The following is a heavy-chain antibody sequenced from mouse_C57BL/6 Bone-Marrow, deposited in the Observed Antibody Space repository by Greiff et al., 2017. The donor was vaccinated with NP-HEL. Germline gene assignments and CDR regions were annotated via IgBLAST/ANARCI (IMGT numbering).Heavy chain of an antibody. V-gene: IGHV5-15*01. J-gene: IGHJ4*01. Sequence: EVQLVESGGGLVQPGGSLKLSCAASGFTFSDYGMAWVRQAPRKGPEWVAFISNLAYSIYYADTVTGRFTISRENAKNTLYLEMSSLRSEDTAMYYCARRGYSNYAMDYWGQGTSVTVSS. D-gene: IGHD2-5*01. CDR3: ARRGYSNYAMDY. CDR1: GFTFSDYG. CDR2: ISNLAYSI.